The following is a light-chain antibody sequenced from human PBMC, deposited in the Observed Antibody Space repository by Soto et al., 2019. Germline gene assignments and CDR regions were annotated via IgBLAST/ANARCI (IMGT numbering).Light chain of an antibody. CDR2: GAS. CDR3: QQYNNWPRT. V-gene: IGKV3-15*01. Sequence: EIVMTQSPATLSVSPGERATLSCRASQSVSNNLAWYQQKPGQAPRLLIYGASTSATGIPARFSGSGSGTDFTLTISSLMTEDFAVYSCQQYNNWPRTFGQGTKVEIK. J-gene: IGKJ1*01. CDR1: QSVSNN.